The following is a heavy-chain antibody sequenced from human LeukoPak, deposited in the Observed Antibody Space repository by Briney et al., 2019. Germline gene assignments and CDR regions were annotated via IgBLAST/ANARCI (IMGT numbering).Heavy chain of an antibody. V-gene: IGHV1-3*03. Sequence: ASVKVSCKASGYTFTSYAMHWVRQAPGQRLEWMGWINAGNGNTKYSQEFQGRVTITRDTSASTAYMELSSLRSEDMAVYYCARGLDSGYDYVRGAFDIWGQGTMVTVSS. D-gene: IGHD5-12*01. CDR1: GYTFTSYA. CDR2: INAGNGNT. CDR3: ARGLDSGYDYVRGAFDI. J-gene: IGHJ3*02.